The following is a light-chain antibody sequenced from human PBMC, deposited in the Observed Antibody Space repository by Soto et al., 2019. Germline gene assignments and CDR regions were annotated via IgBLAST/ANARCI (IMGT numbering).Light chain of an antibody. V-gene: IGLV2-8*01. J-gene: IGLJ2*01. Sequence: QSALTQPPSASGSPGQSVTISCTGTSSDVGGYNYVSWYQQHPGKAPKLMIYEVSKRPSGVPDRFSGSKSGNTASLTVSGLQAEDEADYYCSSYAGSIAPVVFGGGTKLTVL. CDR3: SSYAGSIAPVV. CDR1: SSDVGGYNY. CDR2: EVS.